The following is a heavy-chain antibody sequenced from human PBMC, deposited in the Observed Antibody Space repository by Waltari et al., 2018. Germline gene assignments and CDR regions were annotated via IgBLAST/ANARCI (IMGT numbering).Heavy chain of an antibody. Sequence: QVQLVQSGAEVKKPGASVKVSCKASGYTFTGYYMHWVRQAPGQGLEWMGWINPNRCGKNYAEKLQGRVTMTRDTSISTAYMELSRLRSDDTAVYYCARAADIVVVPAASWCDPWGQGTLVTVSS. J-gene: IGHJ5*02. CDR1: GYTFTGYY. CDR2: INPNRCGK. D-gene: IGHD2-2*01. V-gene: IGHV1-2*02. CDR3: ARAADIVVVPAASWCDP.